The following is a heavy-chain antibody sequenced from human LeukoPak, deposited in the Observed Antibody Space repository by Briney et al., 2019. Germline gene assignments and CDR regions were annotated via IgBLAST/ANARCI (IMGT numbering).Heavy chain of an antibody. D-gene: IGHD3-3*02. Sequence: GVSLRLSCAASGFTFSNYAMRWVRQAPGRGREGVSAISRGGGDTYYAASVQGRFVISRDDSKSTLVRQMNSLRADDTAVYYCANTHFRDNWGQGTLVTVSS. J-gene: IGHJ4*02. CDR3: ANTHFRDN. V-gene: IGHV3-23*01. CDR1: GFTFSNYA. CDR2: ISRGGGDT.